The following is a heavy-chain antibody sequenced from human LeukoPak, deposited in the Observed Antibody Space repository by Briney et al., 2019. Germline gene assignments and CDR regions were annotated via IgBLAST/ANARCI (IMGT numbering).Heavy chain of an antibody. CDR3: ARVDRVNWFDP. CDR1: GGSISSYY. CDR2: VYYVGTT. V-gene: IGHV4-59*01. J-gene: IGHJ5*02. Sequence: SETLSLTCTVSGGSISSYYWSWIRQPPGRGLEWIGNVYYVGTTNYHPSFKSRVTISVDASRSKFSLRLTSLTPADTAVYFCARVDRVNWFDPWGQGTLVTVSS.